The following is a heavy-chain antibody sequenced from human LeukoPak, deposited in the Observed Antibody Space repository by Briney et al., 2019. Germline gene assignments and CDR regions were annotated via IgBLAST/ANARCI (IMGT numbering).Heavy chain of an antibody. Sequence: GSLRLSCAASGFTFDSYAMSWVRQAPGKGLEWIGEINHSGSTNYNPSLKSRVTISVDTSKNQFSLKLSSVTAADTAVYYCARGPACSSTSCSYYYYYYYMDVWGKGTTVTVSS. CDR2: INHSGST. V-gene: IGHV4-34*01. J-gene: IGHJ6*03. CDR1: GFTFDSYA. D-gene: IGHD2-2*01. CDR3: ARGPACSSTSCSYYYYYYYMDV.